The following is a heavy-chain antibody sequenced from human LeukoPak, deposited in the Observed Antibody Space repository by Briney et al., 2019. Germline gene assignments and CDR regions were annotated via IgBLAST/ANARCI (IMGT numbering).Heavy chain of an antibody. Sequence: GGSLRLSCAASGFTFSSFAMHWVRQAPGKGLEWVAAISYDGRSKYCADSVQGRFTFSRDNSKNMLYLQMNSLRAEDTAVYYCARDGKPDYYDSSGYDYFDYWGQGTLVTVSS. CDR2: ISYDGRSK. V-gene: IGHV3-30-3*01. D-gene: IGHD3-22*01. J-gene: IGHJ4*02. CDR3: ARDGKPDYYDSSGYDYFDY. CDR1: GFTFSSFA.